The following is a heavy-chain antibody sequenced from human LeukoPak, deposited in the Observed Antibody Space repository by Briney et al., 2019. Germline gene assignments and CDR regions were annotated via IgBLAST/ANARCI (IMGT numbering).Heavy chain of an antibody. V-gene: IGHV1-8*03. D-gene: IGHD3-10*01. CDR1: GYTLTSYD. CDR3: ARVYGSGSYSTFYYYYYMDV. J-gene: IGHJ6*03. CDR2: MNPNSGNT. Sequence: ASVKVSCKASGYTLTSYDINWVRQATGQGLEWMGWMNPNSGNTGYAQKFQGRVTITRNTSISTAYMELSSLRSEDTAVYYCARVYGSGSYSTFYYYYYMDVWGKGTTVTVSS.